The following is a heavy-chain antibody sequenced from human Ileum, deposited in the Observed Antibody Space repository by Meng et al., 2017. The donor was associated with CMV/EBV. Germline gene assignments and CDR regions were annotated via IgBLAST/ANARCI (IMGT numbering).Heavy chain of an antibody. CDR3: ARGLKRYCSSTSCPKDWFDP. V-gene: IGHV4-34*01. D-gene: IGHD2-2*01. CDR1: GGSFSGYY. Sequence: TRSLTGAVYGGSFSGYYWSWIRQPPGKGLEWIGEINHSGSTNYNPSLKSRVTISVDTSKNQFSLKLSSVTAADTAVYYCARGLKRYCSSTSCPKDWFDPWGQGTLVTVSS. J-gene: IGHJ5*02. CDR2: INHSGST.